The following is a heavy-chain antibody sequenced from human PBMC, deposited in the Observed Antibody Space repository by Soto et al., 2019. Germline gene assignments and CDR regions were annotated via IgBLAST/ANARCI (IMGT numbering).Heavy chain of an antibody. D-gene: IGHD3-10*01. Sequence: SETLSHTCPVSGGSVGSGTYYLSCFRQPPGKVLEWIGYIYYTGGTSYNPSLKSRVTISLDTSKNQFSLKLSSVTAADTAVYYCATLLWFGEFNYWGQGTLVTVSS. CDR2: IYYTGGT. J-gene: IGHJ4*02. CDR3: ATLLWFGEFNY. CDR1: GGSVGSGTYY. V-gene: IGHV4-61*01.